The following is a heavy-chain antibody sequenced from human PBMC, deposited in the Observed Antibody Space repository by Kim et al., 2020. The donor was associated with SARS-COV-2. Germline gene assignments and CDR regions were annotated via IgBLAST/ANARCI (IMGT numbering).Heavy chain of an antibody. Sequence: GGSLRLSCAASGFTFSSYAMSWVRQAPGKGLEWVSAISGSGGSTYYADSVKGRFTISRDNSKNTLYLQMNSLRAEDTAVYYCAKASCSSTSCDWYFDLWGRGTLVTVSS. CDR2: ISGSGGST. D-gene: IGHD2-2*01. CDR3: AKASCSSTSCDWYFDL. CDR1: GFTFSSYA. V-gene: IGHV3-23*01. J-gene: IGHJ2*01.